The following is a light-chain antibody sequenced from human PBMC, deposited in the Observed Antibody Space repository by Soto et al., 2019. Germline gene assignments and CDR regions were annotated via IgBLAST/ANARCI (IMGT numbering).Light chain of an antibody. V-gene: IGKV1-5*03. CDR1: QTISSW. CDR2: KAS. Sequence: IQMTQSPSTLSGSVGDRVTITCRASQTISSWLAWYQQKQGKAHKLMIYKASTLKSGVPSRFSGSGSVTEFTLPITSLQPDHFAPYYCQYYNSYSAALGQGTKVDIK. CDR3: QYYNSYSAA. J-gene: IGKJ1*01.